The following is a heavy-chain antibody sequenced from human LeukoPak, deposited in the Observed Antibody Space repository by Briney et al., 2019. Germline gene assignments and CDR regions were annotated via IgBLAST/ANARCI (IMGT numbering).Heavy chain of an antibody. Sequence: SETLSLTCTVSGGSISNSSYYWGWIRQPPGRGLEWIGNIYYSGGTFYNPSLKSRVIVSIDTSKNQFSLKLSSVTAADTAVYYCARRTPDGYDSSGYYTFWGQGTLVTVSS. D-gene: IGHD3-22*01. CDR3: ARRTPDGYDSSGYYTF. V-gene: IGHV4-39*07. CDR1: GGSISNSSYY. J-gene: IGHJ4*02. CDR2: IYYSGGT.